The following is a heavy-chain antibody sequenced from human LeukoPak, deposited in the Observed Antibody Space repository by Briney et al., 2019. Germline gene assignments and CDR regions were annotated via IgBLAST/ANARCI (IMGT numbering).Heavy chain of an antibody. Sequence: PSETLSLTCAVYGGSCSDYYCSWIRQPPGKGLEWIGEIHPYGTFYYNSSLRSRPTISIDTSKTQFSLRLTSVTAADTAFYYCARGRDRSKAGDHWGQGTLVTVSS. CDR1: GGSCSDYY. CDR2: IHPYGTF. V-gene: IGHV4-34*01. CDR3: ARGRDRSKAGDH. D-gene: IGHD5-24*01. J-gene: IGHJ4*02.